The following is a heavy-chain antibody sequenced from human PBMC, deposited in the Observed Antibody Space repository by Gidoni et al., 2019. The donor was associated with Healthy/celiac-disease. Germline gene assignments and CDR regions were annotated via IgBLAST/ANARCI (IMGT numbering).Heavy chain of an antibody. V-gene: IGHV3-30-3*01. J-gene: IGHJ4*02. D-gene: IGHD3-3*01. Sequence: QVQLVDSGGGVVQPGRSLRLSCAASGFTFSTYTMHWVRQAPGKGLEWVSVISYDGSNEYYADSVKGRFTISRDNSKNTLYLQMDRLRTEDTAVYYCARGGSDFWSGYPCEYWGQGTLVTVSS. CDR2: ISYDGSNE. CDR1: GFTFSTYT. CDR3: ARGGSDFWSGYPCEY.